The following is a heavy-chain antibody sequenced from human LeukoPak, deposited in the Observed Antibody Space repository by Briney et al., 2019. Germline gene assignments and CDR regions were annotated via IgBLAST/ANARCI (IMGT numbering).Heavy chain of an antibody. Sequence: PGGSLRLSCAASGFTFTGYSMNWFRQAPGKGLEWVSYITITSDKIYYADSVKGRFTISRDNAKNSLYLQMNSLRAEDTAVYYCARDLGYDILTGYYPNAFDIWGQGTMVTVSS. D-gene: IGHD3-9*01. J-gene: IGHJ3*02. CDR2: ITITSDKI. CDR3: ARDLGYDILTGYYPNAFDI. CDR1: GFTFTGYS. V-gene: IGHV3-21*05.